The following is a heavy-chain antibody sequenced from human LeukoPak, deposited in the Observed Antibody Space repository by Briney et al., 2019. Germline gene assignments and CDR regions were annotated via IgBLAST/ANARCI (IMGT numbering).Heavy chain of an antibody. CDR1: GFTFSSYA. Sequence: PGGSLRLSCAASGFTFSSYAMHWVRQAPGKGLEWVAVISYDGSNKYYADSVKGRFTISRDNSKNTLYLQMNSLRAEDTAVYYCARDHNQYYYGSGVSGGWFDPWGQGTLVTVSS. CDR2: ISYDGSNK. V-gene: IGHV3-30-3*01. CDR3: ARDHNQYYYGSGVSGGWFDP. D-gene: IGHD3-10*01. J-gene: IGHJ5*02.